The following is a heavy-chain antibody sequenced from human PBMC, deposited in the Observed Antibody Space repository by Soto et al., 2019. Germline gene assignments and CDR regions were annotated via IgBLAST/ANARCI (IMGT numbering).Heavy chain of an antibody. CDR2: ISSSSSTI. D-gene: IGHD3-3*01. Sequence: EVQLVESGGGLVQPGGSLRLSCAASGFTFSSYSMNWVRQAPGKGLDWVSYISSSSSTIYYADSVKGRFTISRDNAKNSLYLQMNSQRDEDTAVYYCARANYNDFWSGYYLQTDYYYYYGMDVWGQGTTVTVSS. CDR3: ARANYNDFWSGYYLQTDYYYYYGMDV. J-gene: IGHJ6*02. CDR1: GFTFSSYS. V-gene: IGHV3-48*02.